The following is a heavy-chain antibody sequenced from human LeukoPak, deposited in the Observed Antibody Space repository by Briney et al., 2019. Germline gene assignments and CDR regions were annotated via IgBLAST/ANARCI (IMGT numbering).Heavy chain of an antibody. D-gene: IGHD3-22*01. CDR3: AKHWYYYDSSGYYFDY. J-gene: IGHJ4*02. CDR2: ISYDGSNK. CDR1: GFTFSSYA. V-gene: IGHV3-30*07. Sequence: GGSQRLSCAASGFTFSSYAMHWVRQAPGKGLEWVAVISYDGSNKYYADSVKGRFTISRDNSKNTLYLQMNSLRVEDTAVYYCAKHWYYYDSSGYYFDYWGQGTLVTVSS.